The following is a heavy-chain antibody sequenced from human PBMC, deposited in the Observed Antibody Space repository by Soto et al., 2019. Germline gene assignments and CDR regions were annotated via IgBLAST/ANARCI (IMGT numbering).Heavy chain of an antibody. Sequence: GGSLRLSCAASGFTFSSYWMSWVRQAPGKGLEWVANIKQDGSEKYYVDSVKGRFTISRDNAKNSLYLQMNSLRAEDTAVYYCATWAWEGPPYYFDYWGQGTLVTVSS. CDR3: ATWAWEGPPYYFDY. D-gene: IGHD1-26*01. CDR1: GFTFSSYW. CDR2: IKQDGSEK. J-gene: IGHJ4*02. V-gene: IGHV3-7*02.